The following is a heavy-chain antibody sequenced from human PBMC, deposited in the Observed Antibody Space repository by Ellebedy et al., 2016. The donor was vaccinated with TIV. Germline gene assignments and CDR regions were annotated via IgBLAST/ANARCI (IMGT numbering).Heavy chain of an antibody. CDR1: GFSFSTYY. J-gene: IGHJ4*02. CDR2: MRQDGCEE. Sequence: GESLKISCAASGFSFSTYYMSWVRQAPGKGLEWVASMRQDGCEEYVVDAVKGRFTISRDNAKNSLYLQMNSLRAEDTAVYYCAREGTMIALEVFYFDYWGQGTLVTVSS. D-gene: IGHD3-22*01. V-gene: IGHV3-7*01. CDR3: AREGTMIALEVFYFDY.